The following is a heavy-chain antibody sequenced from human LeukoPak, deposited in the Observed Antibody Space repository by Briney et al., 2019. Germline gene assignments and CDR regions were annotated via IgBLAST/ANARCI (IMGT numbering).Heavy chain of an antibody. D-gene: IGHD3/OR15-3a*01. Sequence: PSETLSLTCTVSGGSISSSSYYWGWIRQPPGKGLEWIGSIYYSGSTYYNPSLKSRVTISVDTSKNQFSLKLSSVTAADTAVYYCARHGGVLDWEFDYWGQGTLVTVSS. CDR3: ARHGGVLDWEFDY. J-gene: IGHJ4*02. CDR2: IYYSGST. V-gene: IGHV4-39*01. CDR1: GGSISSSSYY.